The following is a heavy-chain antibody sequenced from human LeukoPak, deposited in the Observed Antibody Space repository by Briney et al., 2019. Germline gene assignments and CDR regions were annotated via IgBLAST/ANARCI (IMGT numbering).Heavy chain of an antibody. V-gene: IGHV3-23*01. D-gene: IGHD3-10*01. J-gene: IGHJ3*02. Sequence: PGGSLRLSCAASGFTFSSYAMSWVRQPPGKGLEWVSTISGSGGRSYYADSVKGRFIISRDNPKNSLYLQMNSLRDEDTAVYYCARDLSGRYAFDIWGQGTMVTVSS. CDR1: GFTFSSYA. CDR3: ARDLSGRYAFDI. CDR2: ISGSGGRS.